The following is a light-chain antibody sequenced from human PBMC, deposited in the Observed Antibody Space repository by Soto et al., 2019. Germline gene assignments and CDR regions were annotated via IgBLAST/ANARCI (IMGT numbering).Light chain of an antibody. Sequence: EIVLTQSPGTLSLSPGERATLSCRASQSISSNYLAWYHQKPGQAPRLLIHAASRRAYGIPDRFSGSGFGTDFSLTISRLEPQCFAVDYYQQYGSSPLTFGGETNVEIK. CDR1: QSISSNY. CDR2: AAS. CDR3: QQYGSSPLT. J-gene: IGKJ4*01. V-gene: IGKV3-20*01.